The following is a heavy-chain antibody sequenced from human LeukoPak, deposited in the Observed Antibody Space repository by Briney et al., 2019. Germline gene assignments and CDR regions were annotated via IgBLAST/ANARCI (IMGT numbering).Heavy chain of an antibody. D-gene: IGHD2-15*01. CDR2: IHHSGST. CDR3: ARRSGYCSGGSCLYYMDV. J-gene: IGHJ6*03. V-gene: IGHV4-38-2*02. Sequence: SETLSLTCTVSGYSISSGYYWGWIRQPPGKGLEWIGSIHHSGSTNYNPSLKSRVTISVDTSKNQFSLKLSSVTAADTAVYYCARRSGYCSGGSCLYYMDVWGKGTTVTVSS. CDR1: GYSISSGYY.